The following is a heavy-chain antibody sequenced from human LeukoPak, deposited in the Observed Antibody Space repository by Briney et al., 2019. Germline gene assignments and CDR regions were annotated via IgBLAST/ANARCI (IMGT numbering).Heavy chain of an antibody. J-gene: IGHJ4*02. CDR2: MNPNSGNT. V-gene: IGHV1-8*01. Sequence: ASVNLSCTASGYTFTSYDINWVRQAPGQGLEWMGWMNPNSGNTGYAQTFQGRVTMTRNTSISTSYMEMTSLRSEDTAVYNWGRGRTRYSRYDYGYWGQGTVVSVSS. CDR3: GRGRTRYSRYDYGY. D-gene: IGHD5-12*01. CDR1: GYTFTSYD.